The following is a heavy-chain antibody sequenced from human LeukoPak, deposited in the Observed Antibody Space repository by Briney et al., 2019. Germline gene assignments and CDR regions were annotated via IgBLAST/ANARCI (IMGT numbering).Heavy chain of an antibody. CDR2: MSSSDDGR. Sequence: GGPLRLSCATSGFSFSSYAMSWVRQAPGEGLEWVSAMSSSDDGRYYAASVRGRFTISRDNSKNTLYLQMNTLRAEDTAVYYCAKASRFGYSYGPREYFYYMDVWGKGTTVTISS. D-gene: IGHD5-18*01. J-gene: IGHJ6*03. V-gene: IGHV3-23*01. CDR1: GFSFSSYA. CDR3: AKASRFGYSYGPREYFYYMDV.